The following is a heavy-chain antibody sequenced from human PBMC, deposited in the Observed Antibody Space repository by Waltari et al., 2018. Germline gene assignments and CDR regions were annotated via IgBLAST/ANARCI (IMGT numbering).Heavy chain of an antibody. J-gene: IGHJ3*02. D-gene: IGHD6-13*01. CDR1: ACTFSSYA. CDR2: INLNRGGT. CDR3: ARAKSAGGNDRVRAFDI. V-gene: IGHV1-2*06. Sequence: VQLVQSGAEVTKPGSSVKVSCTASACTFSSYAISWVRQAPGQGLEWMGRINLNRGGTNYAQKVQGRVTMTRDTAISTAYMELSRRRSDDTAVYYCARAKSAGGNDRVRAFDIWGQGTMVTVSS.